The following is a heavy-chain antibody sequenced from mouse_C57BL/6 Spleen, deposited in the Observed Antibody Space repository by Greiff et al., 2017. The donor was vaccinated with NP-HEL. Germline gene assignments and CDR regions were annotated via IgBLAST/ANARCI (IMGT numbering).Heavy chain of an antibody. CDR3: TRDGHYYAVDY. D-gene: IGHD2-3*01. Sequence: QVQLQQSGAELVRPGASVTLSCKASGYTFTDYEMHWVKQTPVHGLEWIGAIDPETGGTAYNQKFKGKAILTADKSSSTAYMELRSLTSEDSAVYYCTRDGHYYAVDYWGQGTSVPVSS. CDR2: IDPETGGT. J-gene: IGHJ4*01. CDR1: GYTFTDYE. V-gene: IGHV1-15*01.